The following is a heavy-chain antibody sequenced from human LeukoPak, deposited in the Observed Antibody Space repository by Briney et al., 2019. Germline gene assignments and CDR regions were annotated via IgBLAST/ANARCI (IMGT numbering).Heavy chain of an antibody. Sequence: SETLSLTCTVSGVSISSYYWSWIRQPPGKGLEWIGYIYYSGSTNYNPSLKSRVTISVDTSKNQFSLKLSSVTAADTAVYYCARYYYDSSGYYYVGAFDIWGQGTMVTVSS. CDR2: IYYSGST. CDR3: ARYYYDSSGYYYVGAFDI. J-gene: IGHJ3*02. CDR1: GVSISSYY. V-gene: IGHV4-59*01. D-gene: IGHD3-22*01.